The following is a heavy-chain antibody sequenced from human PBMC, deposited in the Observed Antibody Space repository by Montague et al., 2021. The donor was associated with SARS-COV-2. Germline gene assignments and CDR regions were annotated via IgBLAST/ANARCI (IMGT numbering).Heavy chain of an antibody. CDR3: ASGADDYYYAMDV. D-gene: IGHD3-10*01. CDR2: VYYSGST. Sequence: SETLSLTCTVSSGSISTYYWSWIRQPPGKGLEWVGYVYYSGSTNYNPSLKSRVTISVDTSKNQFSLKLRSVTAADTAVYYCASGADDYYYAMDVWGQGTTVTVSS. V-gene: IGHV4-59*01. J-gene: IGHJ6*02. CDR1: SGSISTYY.